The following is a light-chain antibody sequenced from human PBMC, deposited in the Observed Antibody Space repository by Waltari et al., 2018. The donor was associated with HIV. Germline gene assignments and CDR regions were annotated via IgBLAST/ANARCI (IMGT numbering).Light chain of an antibody. Sequence: ENVLTQSPGTLSLSPGDTATLSCRATQSVTTNFLAWYQQKPGQAPRLLIYGGSNRATGIPDRFSGSGSGTDFTLTISRLEPEDFAVYYCHQYSSSYQTFGQGTKVEI. J-gene: IGKJ1*01. V-gene: IGKV3-20*01. CDR1: QSVTTNF. CDR2: GGS. CDR3: HQYSSSYQT.